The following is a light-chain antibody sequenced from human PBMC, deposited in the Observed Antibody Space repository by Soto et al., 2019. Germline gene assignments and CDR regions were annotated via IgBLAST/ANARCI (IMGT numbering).Light chain of an antibody. CDR3: QSYDSSLSVVG. CDR1: SSNIGAGYD. Sequence: QSVLTQPPSVSGAPGQRVTISCTGSSSNIGAGYDVHWYQQLPGTAPKLLIYGNSNRPSGVPDRFSGSKSGTSASLAITGLQAVDEADYYCQSYDSSLSVVGFGGGTKVTVL. V-gene: IGLV1-40*01. CDR2: GNS. J-gene: IGLJ2*01.